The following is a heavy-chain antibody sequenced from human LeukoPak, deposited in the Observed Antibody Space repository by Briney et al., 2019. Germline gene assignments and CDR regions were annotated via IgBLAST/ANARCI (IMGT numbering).Heavy chain of an antibody. D-gene: IGHD3-10*01. Sequence: GGSLRLSCAASGFTFSSYAMSWVRPAPGKGLEWVSAITGSGGSTYYADSVKGRFTISRDNSKNTLYLQMNSLRAEDTAVYYCAKGSGSFWNYFDYWGQRTLVTVSS. CDR3: AKGSGSFWNYFDY. CDR2: ITGSGGST. V-gene: IGHV3-23*01. CDR1: GFTFSSYA. J-gene: IGHJ4*02.